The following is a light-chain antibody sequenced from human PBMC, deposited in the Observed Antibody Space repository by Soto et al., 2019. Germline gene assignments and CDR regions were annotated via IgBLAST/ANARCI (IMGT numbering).Light chain of an antibody. V-gene: IGLV2-14*01. J-gene: IGLJ2*01. CDR3: SSYSRSTTHVV. CDR2: DVT. CDR1: SSDVGSYNY. Sequence: QSALTQPASVSGSPGQSITISCTGTSSDVGSYNYVSWYQQYPGRAPKLIIYDVTNRPSGISYRFSASKSGGTASLTISGLQAEDEAYYYCSSYSRSTTHVVFGGGTQLTVL.